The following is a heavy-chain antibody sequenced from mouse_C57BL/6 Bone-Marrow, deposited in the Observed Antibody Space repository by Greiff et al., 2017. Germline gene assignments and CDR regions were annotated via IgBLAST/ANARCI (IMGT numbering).Heavy chain of an antibody. CDR3: ARENGNHGRYFDV. Sequence: EVQLQESGGGLVKPGGSLKLSCAASGFTFSSYAMSWVRQTPEKRLEWVATISDGGSYTSYPDNLKGRFTVSRDNAKNNLYLQMRHLKSEDTAMYYCARENGNHGRYFDVWGTGTTVTVSS. D-gene: IGHD2-1*01. J-gene: IGHJ1*03. CDR2: ISDGGSYT. V-gene: IGHV5-4*01. CDR1: GFTFSSYA.